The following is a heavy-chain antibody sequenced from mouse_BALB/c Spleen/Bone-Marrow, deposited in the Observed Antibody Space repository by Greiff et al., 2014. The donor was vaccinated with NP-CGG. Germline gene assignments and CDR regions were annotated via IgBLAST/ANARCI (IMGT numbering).Heavy chain of an antibody. V-gene: IGHV14-3*02. D-gene: IGHD1-1*01. Sequence: EVQLQESGAALVKPGASVKLSCTASGFNIKDTYMHWVKQRPEQGLEWIGRIDPANGNTKYDPKFQGKATITADTSSNTAYLQLSSLTSEDTAVYYCANYYYGSHFDYWGQGITLTVSS. CDR1: GFNIKDTY. CDR3: ANYYYGSHFDY. J-gene: IGHJ2*01. CDR2: IDPANGNT.